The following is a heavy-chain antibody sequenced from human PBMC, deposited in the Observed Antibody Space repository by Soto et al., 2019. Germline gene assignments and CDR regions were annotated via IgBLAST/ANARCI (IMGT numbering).Heavy chain of an antibody. CDR2: INHSGST. D-gene: IGHD2-2*02. V-gene: IGHV4-34*01. CDR3: ARVSAGNCSSTSCDTDYFDY. J-gene: IGHJ4*02. Sequence: QVQLQQWGAGLLKPSETLSLTCAVYGGSFSGYYWSWIRHPPGKGLEWIGEINHSGSTNYNPSIKSRVTISVDTSKNQFSLKLSSATAADTAVYYCARVSAGNCSSTSCDTDYFDYWGQGTLVTVSS. CDR1: GGSFSGYY.